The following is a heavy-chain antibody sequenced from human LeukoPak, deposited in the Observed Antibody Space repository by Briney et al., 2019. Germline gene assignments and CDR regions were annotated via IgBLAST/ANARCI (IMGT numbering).Heavy chain of an antibody. Sequence: GGSLRLSCAASGFTVSSNYMSWVRQAPGKGLEWGSVIYSGGSTYYAESLKGRFTISRDNSKNTLYLQMNSLRAEDTAVYYCAREPAAAIVVYYYYYMDVWGKGTTVTVSS. CDR1: GFTVSSNY. CDR3: AREPAAAIVVYYYYYMDV. V-gene: IGHV3-66*02. J-gene: IGHJ6*03. D-gene: IGHD2-2*02. CDR2: IYSGGST.